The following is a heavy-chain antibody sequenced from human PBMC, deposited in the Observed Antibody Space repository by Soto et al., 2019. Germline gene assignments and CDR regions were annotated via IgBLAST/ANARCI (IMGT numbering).Heavy chain of an antibody. V-gene: IGHV3-33*01. CDR2: IWYDGSNK. D-gene: IGHD2-2*01. Sequence: GGSLRLSCAASGFTFSSYGMHWVRQAPGKGLEWVEVIWYDGSNKYYADSVKGRFTISRDNSKNTLDLQMNSLRAEDTAVYYCARAVGNWFDPWGQGTLVTVSS. CDR3: ARAVGNWFDP. CDR1: GFTFSSYG. J-gene: IGHJ5*02.